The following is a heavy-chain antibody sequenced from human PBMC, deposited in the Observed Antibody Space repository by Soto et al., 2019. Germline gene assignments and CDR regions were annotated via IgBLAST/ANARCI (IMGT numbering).Heavy chain of an antibody. CDR3: AKGDSSWVSWFDP. Sequence: ASVKVSCKASGYTFTAQYLHWVRKAPGEGLERMGWINPTTGATRYAQKFQARVTMTRDTSMSTAYLEVRSLRPDDTAVYYCAKGDSSWVSWFDPWGQGTLVTVSS. D-gene: IGHD6-19*01. J-gene: IGHJ5*02. CDR1: GYTFTAQY. V-gene: IGHV1-2*02. CDR2: INPTTGAT.